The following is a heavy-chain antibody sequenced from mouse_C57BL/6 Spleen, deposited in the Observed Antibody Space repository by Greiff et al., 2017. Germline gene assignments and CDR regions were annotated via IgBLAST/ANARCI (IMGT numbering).Heavy chain of an antibody. CDR1: GFTFSSYT. CDR2: ISGGGGNT. V-gene: IGHV5-9*01. Sequence: EVKLQESGGGLVKPGGSLKLSCAASGFTFSSYTMSWVRQTPEKRLEWVATISGGGGNTYYPDSVKGRFTISRDNAKNTLYLQMSSLRSEDTALYYCARFYGNTMDYWGQGTSVTVSS. D-gene: IGHD2-1*01. CDR3: ARFYGNTMDY. J-gene: IGHJ4*01.